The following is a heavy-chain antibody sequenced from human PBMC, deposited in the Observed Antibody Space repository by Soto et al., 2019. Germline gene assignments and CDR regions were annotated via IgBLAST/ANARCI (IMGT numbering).Heavy chain of an antibody. Sequence: SETLSLSCAVYGGSFSGYYWSWIRQPPGKGLEWIGEINHSESTNYNPSLKSRVTISVDTSKNQFSLKLSSVTAADTAVYYCARGNYDFWSGYLSTRWFDPWGQGTLVTVSS. J-gene: IGHJ5*02. CDR1: GGSFSGYY. CDR2: INHSEST. D-gene: IGHD3-3*01. V-gene: IGHV4-34*01. CDR3: ARGNYDFWSGYLSTRWFDP.